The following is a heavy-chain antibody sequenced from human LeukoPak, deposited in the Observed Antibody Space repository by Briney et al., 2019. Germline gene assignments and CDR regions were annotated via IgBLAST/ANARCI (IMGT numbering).Heavy chain of an antibody. Sequence: ASVKVSCKASGYTFTSYGISWVRQAPGQGLEWMGWISAYNGNTNYAQKLQGRVTMTTDTSTSTAYMELRSLRSDDTAVYYCARDRPMVRGVVGMDVWGQGTTVTVSS. CDR2: ISAYNGNT. CDR1: GYTFTSYG. V-gene: IGHV1-18*01. D-gene: IGHD3-10*01. J-gene: IGHJ6*02. CDR3: ARDRPMVRGVVGMDV.